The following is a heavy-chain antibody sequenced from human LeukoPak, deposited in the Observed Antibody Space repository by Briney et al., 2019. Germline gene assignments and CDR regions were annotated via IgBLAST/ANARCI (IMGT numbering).Heavy chain of an antibody. J-gene: IGHJ4*02. V-gene: IGHV4-4*02. CDR2: IHHSGST. CDR3: ARGIPGYFGTSGYYYEY. CDR1: GDSISSNYW. Sequence: KPSETLSLTCAVSGDSISSNYWWTWVRQPPGKGLEWIGEIHHSGSTNYSPSLKSRVTVSVDNSRNEFSLSLSSVSAADTAVYYCARGIPGYFGTSGYYYEYWGQGTLVTVSS. D-gene: IGHD3-22*01.